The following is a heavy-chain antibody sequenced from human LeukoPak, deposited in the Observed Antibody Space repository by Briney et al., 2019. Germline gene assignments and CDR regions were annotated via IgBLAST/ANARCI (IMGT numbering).Heavy chain of an antibody. V-gene: IGHV1-2*02. CDR3: ARDRGSYFCDY. Sequence: ASVKVSCKASGYTFTGYYMHWVRQAPGQGLEWMGWINPNSGGTNYAQKFQGRVTMTRDTSINTAYMELSRLKSDDTAVYYCARDRGSYFCDYWGQGTLVTVSS. CDR2: INPNSGGT. D-gene: IGHD1-26*01. J-gene: IGHJ4*02. CDR1: GYTFTGYY.